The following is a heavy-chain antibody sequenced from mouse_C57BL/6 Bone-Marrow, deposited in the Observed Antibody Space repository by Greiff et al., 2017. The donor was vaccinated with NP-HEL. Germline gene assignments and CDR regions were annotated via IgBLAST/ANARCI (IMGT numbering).Heavy chain of an antibody. J-gene: IGHJ2*01. CDR3: ARGYYGKGVDY. V-gene: IGHV3-6*01. CDR1: GYSITSGYY. D-gene: IGHD1-1*01. Sequence: EVQLLESGPGLVKPSQSLSLTCSVTGYSITSGYYWNWIRQFPGNKLEWMGYISYDGSNNYNPSLKNRISITRDTSKNQFFLKLNSVTTEDTATYYCARGYYGKGVDYWGQGTTLTVSS. CDR2: ISYDGSN.